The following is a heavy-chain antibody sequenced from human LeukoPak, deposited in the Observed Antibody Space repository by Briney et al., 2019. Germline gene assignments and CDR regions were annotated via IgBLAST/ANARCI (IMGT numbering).Heavy chain of an antibody. CDR2: ISSSSSYI. D-gene: IGHD2-2*01. CDR3: ARGYCSSTSCPNGMDV. Sequence: GGSLRLPCAASGFTFSSYSMNWVRQAPGKGLEWVSSISSSSSYIYYADSVKGRFTISRDNAKNSLYLQMNSLRAEDTAVYYCARGYCSSTSCPNGMDVWGQGTTVTVSS. CDR1: GFTFSSYS. V-gene: IGHV3-21*01. J-gene: IGHJ6*02.